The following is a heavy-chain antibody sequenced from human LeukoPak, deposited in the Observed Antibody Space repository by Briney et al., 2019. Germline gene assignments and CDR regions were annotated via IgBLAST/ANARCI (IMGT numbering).Heavy chain of an antibody. CDR2: IYYSGST. V-gene: IGHV4-39*07. D-gene: IGHD6-13*01. Sequence: SETLSLTCTVSGGSISSSSYYWGWIRQPPGKGLEWIGSIYYSGSTYYNPSLKSRVTISVDTSKNQFSLKLSSVTAADTAVYYCARGAAAEFDYWGQGTLVTVSS. J-gene: IGHJ4*02. CDR3: ARGAAAEFDY. CDR1: GGSISSSSYY.